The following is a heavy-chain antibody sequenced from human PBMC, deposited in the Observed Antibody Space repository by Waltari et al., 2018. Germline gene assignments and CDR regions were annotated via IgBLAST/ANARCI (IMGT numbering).Heavy chain of an antibody. CDR1: GGSISSYY. J-gene: IGHJ6*03. CDR2: IYYSGST. D-gene: IGHD5-12*01. Sequence: QVQLQESGPGLVKPSETLSLTCTVSGGSISSYYWSWIRQPPGKGLEWIGYIYYSGSTNSNPSLKSRVTISVDTSKNQFSLKLSSVTAADTAVYYCASHSGYEAHPAYYYYYMDVWGKGTTVTVSS. CDR3: ASHSGYEAHPAYYYYYMDV. V-gene: IGHV4-59*01.